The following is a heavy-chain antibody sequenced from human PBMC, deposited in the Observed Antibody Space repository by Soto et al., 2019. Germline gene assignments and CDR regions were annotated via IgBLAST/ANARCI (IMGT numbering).Heavy chain of an antibody. CDR1: GFTFSSYG. V-gene: IGHV3-33*01. D-gene: IGHD3-3*01. CDR3: ARGGIFGYYYMDV. CDR2: IWYDGSKK. Sequence: QVQLVESGGGVVQPGRSLRLSCAASGFTFSSYGMHWVRQAPGKGLEWVAVIWYDGSKKYYADSVKGRFTISRDNSKNTLYLQMNSLRTEDTAVYYCARGGIFGYYYMDVWGKGTTVTVSS. J-gene: IGHJ6*03.